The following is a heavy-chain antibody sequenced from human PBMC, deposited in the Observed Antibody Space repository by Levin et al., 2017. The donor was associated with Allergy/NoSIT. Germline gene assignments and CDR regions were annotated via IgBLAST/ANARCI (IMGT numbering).Heavy chain of an antibody. CDR1: GYSFTNYW. Sequence: RGESLKISCTGSGYSFTNYWIGWVRQMPGKGLEWMGIINPSDSDTRYSPSFQGQVIISADKSINTAYLQWSSLKASDTAMYYCARYQLLYRVEYWGQGTLVTVSS. V-gene: IGHV5-51*01. J-gene: IGHJ4*02. D-gene: IGHD2-2*02. CDR2: INPSDSDT. CDR3: ARYQLLYRVEY.